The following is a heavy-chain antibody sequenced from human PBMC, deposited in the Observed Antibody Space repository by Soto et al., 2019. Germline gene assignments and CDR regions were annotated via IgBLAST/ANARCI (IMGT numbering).Heavy chain of an antibody. Sequence: SETLSLTCTVFTEYIRSGTYCWAWIRQPPGGGMEWIGSLSYLGTTDYNPSLKSRVTISVDTSKNQFSLKLSSVTAADTAVYYCARHHRVTSFIAARGGNWFDPWGQGTLVTVSS. D-gene: IGHD6-6*01. CDR2: LSYLGTT. J-gene: IGHJ5*02. V-gene: IGHV4-39*01. CDR1: TEYIRSGTYC. CDR3: ARHHRVTSFIAARGGNWFDP.